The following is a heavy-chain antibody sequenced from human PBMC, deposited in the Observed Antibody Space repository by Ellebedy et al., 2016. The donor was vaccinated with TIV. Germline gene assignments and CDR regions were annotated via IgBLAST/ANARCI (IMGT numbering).Heavy chain of an antibody. CDR3: AGPAAIGTKAFDC. CDR2: IKEDGSVE. J-gene: IGHJ4*02. CDR1: GFTFSNYW. Sequence: GGSLRLSCAASGFTFSNYWMNWVRQAPGKGLEWVAQIKEDGSVEAYIDSVKGRFSISRDNGKKSLYLQMNNLRAEDTAVYYCAGPAAIGTKAFDCWGQGTLVTVSS. D-gene: IGHD2-2*01. V-gene: IGHV3-7*01.